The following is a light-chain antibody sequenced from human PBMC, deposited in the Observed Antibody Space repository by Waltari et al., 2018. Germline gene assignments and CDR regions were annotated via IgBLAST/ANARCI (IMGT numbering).Light chain of an antibody. J-gene: IGKJ2*01. Sequence: DVVMTQSPLPLPVPPGQPAYISCRSSQSLVYRDGDTYLNWFHQRPGQSPRRLIYKVSNRDSGVPDRFNGSGSGTDFTLKISRVEAEDVGVYYCMQGTHWPPYTFGQGTKLEIK. V-gene: IGKV2-30*01. CDR3: MQGTHWPPYT. CDR1: QSLVYRDGDTY. CDR2: KVS.